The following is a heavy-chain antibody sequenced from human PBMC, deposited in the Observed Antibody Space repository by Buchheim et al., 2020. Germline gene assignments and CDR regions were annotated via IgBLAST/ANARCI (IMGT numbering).Heavy chain of an antibody. CDR2: IYHSGST. J-gene: IGHJ3*02. CDR1: VGSIISGGYS. D-gene: IGHD3-22*01. CDR3: ARELMYYYDSSGYPRAGAFDI. V-gene: IGHV4-30-2*01. Sequence: QLQLQESGSGLVKPSQTLSLTCAVSVGSIISGGYSWSWIRQPPGKGLEWIGYIYHSGSTYYNPSLKSRVTISVDRSKNQFYLKLSSVTAADTAVYYCARELMYYYDSSGYPRAGAFDIWGQGT.